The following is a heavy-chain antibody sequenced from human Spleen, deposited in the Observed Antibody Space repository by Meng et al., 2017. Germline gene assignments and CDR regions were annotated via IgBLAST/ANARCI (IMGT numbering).Heavy chain of an antibody. J-gene: IGHJ4*02. Sequence: ASVKVSCKASGYTFTSYGISWVRQAPGQGLEWMGWISAYNGNTNYAQKFQGRVTITRDTSASTAYMELSSLRSEDTAVYYCARDEGFFDYWGQGTLVTVSS. CDR1: GYTFTSYG. V-gene: IGHV1-18*01. CDR2: ISAYNGNT. CDR3: ARDEGFFDY.